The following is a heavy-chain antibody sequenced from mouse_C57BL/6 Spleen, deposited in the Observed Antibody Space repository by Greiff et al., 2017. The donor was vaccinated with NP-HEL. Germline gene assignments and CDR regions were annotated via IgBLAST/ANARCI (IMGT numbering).Heavy chain of an antibody. J-gene: IGHJ4*01. Sequence: EVQLQQSGPELVKPGASVKMSCKASGYTFTDYNMHWVKQSHGKSLEGIGYINPNNGGTSYNQKFKGKATLTVNKSSSTAYMELRSLKSEESAFYYCSEKYDGSSYAMDYWGQGSSVTVAS. CDR3: SEKYDGSSYAMDY. V-gene: IGHV1-22*01. CDR1: GYTFTDYN. D-gene: IGHD1-1*01. CDR2: INPNNGGT.